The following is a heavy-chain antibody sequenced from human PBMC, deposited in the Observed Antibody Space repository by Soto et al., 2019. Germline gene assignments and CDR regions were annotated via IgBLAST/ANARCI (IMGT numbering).Heavy chain of an antibody. D-gene: IGHD2-15*01. CDR1: GYSISSGYY. J-gene: IGHJ5*02. Sequence: SETLSLTCAVSGYSISSGYYWGWIRQPPGKGLEWIGSIYHSGSTYYNPSLKSRVTISVDTSKNQFSLKLSSVTAADTAVYYCARGYSGSLDPWGQGTLVTV. V-gene: IGHV4-38-2*01. CDR2: IYHSGST. CDR3: ARGYSGSLDP.